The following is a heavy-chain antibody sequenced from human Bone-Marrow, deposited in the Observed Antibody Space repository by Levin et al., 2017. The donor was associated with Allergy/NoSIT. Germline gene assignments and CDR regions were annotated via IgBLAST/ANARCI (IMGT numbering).Heavy chain of an antibody. J-gene: IGHJ4*02. CDR3: ATSVAGRRDY. Sequence: SQTLSLTCTVSGGSITSPDYYWTWIRQPPGKGLEWIGYIYYSGSTYYNPSLKSRVTISVDTSKNQFSLQLSSVTAADTAVYSCATSVAGRRDYWGQGTLITVSS. V-gene: IGHV4-30-4*01. CDR1: GGSITSPDYY. CDR2: IYYSGST. D-gene: IGHD6-13*01.